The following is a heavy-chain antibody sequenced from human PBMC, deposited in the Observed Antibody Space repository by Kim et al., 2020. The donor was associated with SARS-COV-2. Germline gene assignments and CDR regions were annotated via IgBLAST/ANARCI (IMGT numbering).Heavy chain of an antibody. CDR1: GFTFDDYP. D-gene: IGHD1-26*01. V-gene: IGHV3-9*01. CDR3: AKRDSGSSRHFDY. CDR2: ISSNSDTI. J-gene: IGHJ4*02. Sequence: GWSLRLSCAASGFTFDDYPMHWVRQAPGKGLEWVSGISSNSDTIAYADSLKGRFTISRDNAKNSLYLQMNSLRLEDTALYYCAKRDSGSSRHFDYWGQGTLVTVSS.